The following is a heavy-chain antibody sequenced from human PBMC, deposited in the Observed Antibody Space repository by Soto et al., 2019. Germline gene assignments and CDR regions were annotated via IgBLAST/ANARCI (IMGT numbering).Heavy chain of an antibody. J-gene: IGHJ6*03. CDR1: GFTFSSYS. Sequence: EVQLVESGGGLVKPGGSLRLSCAASGFTFSSYSMTWVRQAPGKGLEWVSSISSSSYYIYYADSVKGRFTISRDNAKNSLYLQMNSLRAEDTAVYYCARDRGGYDFWSNGSPGEYMDVWGKGTTVTVSS. D-gene: IGHD3-3*01. V-gene: IGHV3-21*01. CDR2: ISSSSYYI. CDR3: ARDRGGYDFWSNGSPGEYMDV.